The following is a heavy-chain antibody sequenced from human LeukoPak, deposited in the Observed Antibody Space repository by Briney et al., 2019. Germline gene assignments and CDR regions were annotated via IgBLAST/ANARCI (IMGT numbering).Heavy chain of an antibody. V-gene: IGHV3-11*06. D-gene: IGHD2-15*01. Sequence: PGGSLRLSCAASGFTFSDYYMSWIRQAPGKGLEWVSYISSSSSYTNYADSVKGRFTISRDNAKNSLYLQMNSLRAEDTAVYYCARGALMVAATYPDYWGQGTLVTVSS. CDR3: ARGALMVAATYPDY. CDR1: GFTFSDYY. CDR2: ISSSSSYT. J-gene: IGHJ4*02.